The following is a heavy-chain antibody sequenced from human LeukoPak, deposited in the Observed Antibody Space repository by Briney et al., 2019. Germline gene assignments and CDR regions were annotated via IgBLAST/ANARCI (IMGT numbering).Heavy chain of an antibody. CDR1: GFTFSSYG. CDR3: AKDPNWNAGLNWFDP. J-gene: IGHJ5*02. CDR2: ISYDGSNK. V-gene: IGHV3-30*18. Sequence: GGSLRLSCAASGFTFSSYGMHWVRQAPGKGLEWVAVISYDGSNKYYADSVKGRFTISRDNSKNTLYLQMNSLRAEDTAVYYCAKDPNWNAGLNWFDPWGQGTLVTVSS. D-gene: IGHD1-1*01.